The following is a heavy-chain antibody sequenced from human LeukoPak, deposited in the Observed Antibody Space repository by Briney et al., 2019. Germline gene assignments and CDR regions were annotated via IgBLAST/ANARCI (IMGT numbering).Heavy chain of an antibody. CDR3: TILGIAVACTGC. Sequence: GGYLRLYCAGYGFTFSNAWMGWVRQAPGKGLEWGGSIKSETNGGTTHYAAPVKGRFTISRDESKNTLYLQMNSLKTEDTAVYYCTILGIAVACTGCWGQGTPVTVSS. D-gene: IGHD6-19*01. CDR2: IKSETNGGTT. V-gene: IGHV3-15*01. J-gene: IGHJ4*02. CDR1: GFTFSNAW.